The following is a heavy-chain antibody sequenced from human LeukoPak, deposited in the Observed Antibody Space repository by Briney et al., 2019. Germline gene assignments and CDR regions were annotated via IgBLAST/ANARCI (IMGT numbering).Heavy chain of an antibody. CDR3: ARARGKMATTYDY. Sequence: ASETMSLTCTVSSYSISSVYYWGWIRQSPGKRLEWIGSIDQSGTTYYHPSLKSRVTISVDTSKNQFSLQLTAETAADTAVYYCARARGKMATTYDYWGQGTLVTVSS. D-gene: IGHD5-24*01. V-gene: IGHV4-38-2*02. CDR1: SYSISSVYY. J-gene: IGHJ4*02. CDR2: IDQSGTT.